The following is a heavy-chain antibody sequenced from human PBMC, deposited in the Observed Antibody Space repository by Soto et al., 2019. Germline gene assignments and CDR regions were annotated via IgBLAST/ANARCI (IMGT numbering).Heavy chain of an antibody. CDR1: GGYGRSGGDY. D-gene: IGHD3-10*01. CDR3: ARSLVRGVIYFDY. J-gene: IGHJ4*02. CDR2: IYYSGST. Sequence: SLPMSLTCSVAGGYGRSGGDYRSWIRQPPGKGLEWIGYIYYSGSTNYNPSLKSRVTISVDTSKNQFSLKLSSVTAADTAVYYCARSLVRGVIYFDYWGQGTLVTVSS. V-gene: IGHV4-61*08.